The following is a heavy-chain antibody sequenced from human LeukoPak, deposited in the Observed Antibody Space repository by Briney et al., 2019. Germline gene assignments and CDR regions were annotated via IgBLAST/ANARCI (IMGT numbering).Heavy chain of an antibody. Sequence: GESLRLSCAASGFTFSNYSMNWVRQAPGKGLEWVSYISSSSSTIYYADSVKGRFTISRDNAKNSLYLQMNSLRAEDTAVYYCAKDPRPYCSGGSCHYYFDYWGQGTLVTVSS. J-gene: IGHJ4*02. V-gene: IGHV3-48*04. CDR3: AKDPRPYCSGGSCHYYFDY. CDR1: GFTFSNYS. CDR2: ISSSSSTI. D-gene: IGHD2-15*01.